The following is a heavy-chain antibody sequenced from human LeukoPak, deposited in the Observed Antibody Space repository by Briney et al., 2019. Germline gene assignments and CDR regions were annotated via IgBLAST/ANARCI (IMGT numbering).Heavy chain of an antibody. V-gene: IGHV4-59*01. D-gene: IGHD3-16*01. J-gene: IGHJ4*02. CDR1: GGSISSYY. CDR2: IYYSGST. Sequence: SETLSLTCTVSGGSISSYYWSWIRQPPGKGLEWIGYIYYSGSTNYNPSLKSRVTISVDTSKNQFSLKLSSVTAADTAVYYCARDGMGGGVDCWGQGTLVTVSS. CDR3: ARDGMGGGVDC.